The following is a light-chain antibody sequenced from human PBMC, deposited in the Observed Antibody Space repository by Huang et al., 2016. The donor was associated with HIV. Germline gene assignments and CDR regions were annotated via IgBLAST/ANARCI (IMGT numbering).Light chain of an antibody. CDR2: LGS. CDR1: QSLLHSNGYNY. Sequence: DIVMTQSPLSLPVTPGEPASISCRSSQSLLHSNGYNYLDWYLQKPGQSPQFLIYLGSNRASGVPDRFSGSVSGTDFTLKISRVEAEDVGVYYCMQALQTPWTFGQGTKVEIK. V-gene: IGKV2-28*01. CDR3: MQALQTPWT. J-gene: IGKJ1*01.